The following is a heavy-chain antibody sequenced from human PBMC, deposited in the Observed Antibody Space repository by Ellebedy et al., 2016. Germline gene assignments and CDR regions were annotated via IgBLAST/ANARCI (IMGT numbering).Heavy chain of an antibody. J-gene: IGHJ4*02. Sequence: GESLKISXSASGFTFSTYAMHWVRQAPGKRLNYVSAISSNGGTTYYADSVKGRFTISRDNSKNTLYLQMSSLRAEDTAVYYCVKDFGRWSVVLPYYFDYWGQGTLVTVSS. D-gene: IGHD3-3*01. CDR1: GFTFSTYA. CDR3: VKDFGRWSVVLPYYFDY. CDR2: ISSNGGTT. V-gene: IGHV3-64D*06.